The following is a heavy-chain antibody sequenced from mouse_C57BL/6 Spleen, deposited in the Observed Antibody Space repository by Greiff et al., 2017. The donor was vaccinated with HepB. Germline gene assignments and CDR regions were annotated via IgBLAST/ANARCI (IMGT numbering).Heavy chain of an antibody. D-gene: IGHD2-1*01. V-gene: IGHV1-64*01. Sequence: QVQLKESGAELVKPGASVKLSCKASGYTFTSYWMHWVKQRPGQGLEWIGMIHPNSGSTNYNEKFKSKATLTVDKSSSTAYMQLSSLTSEDSAVYYCARGGNYFAWFAYWGQGTLVTVSA. J-gene: IGHJ3*01. CDR1: GYTFTSYW. CDR3: ARGGNYFAWFAY. CDR2: IHPNSGST.